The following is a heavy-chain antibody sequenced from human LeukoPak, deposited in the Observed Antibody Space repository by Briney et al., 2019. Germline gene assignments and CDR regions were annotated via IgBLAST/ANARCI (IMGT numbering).Heavy chain of an antibody. D-gene: IGHD3-22*01. CDR1: GGSISSYY. Sequence: PSETLSLTCTVSGGSISSYYWSWIRQPPGKGLEWIGYIYYSGSTNYNPSHKSRVTISVDTSKNQFSLKLSSVTAADTAVYYCARRGYYYDSSGYYFFDYWGQGTLVTVSS. V-gene: IGHV4-59*08. J-gene: IGHJ4*02. CDR3: ARRGYYYDSSGYYFFDY. CDR2: IYYSGST.